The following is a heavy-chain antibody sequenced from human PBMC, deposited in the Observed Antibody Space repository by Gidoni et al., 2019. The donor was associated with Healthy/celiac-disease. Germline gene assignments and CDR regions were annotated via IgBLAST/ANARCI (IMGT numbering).Heavy chain of an antibody. Sequence: QVQLVESGGGVVQPGRSLRLSCAASGFTFSTYAMHWVRQAPGKGLEWVAVISYDGNNKYYADSVKGRFTISRDNSKNTVDLQMNSLRPEDTAVYYCARDWLGFTMLRGIISYYMDVWGKGTTVTVSS. J-gene: IGHJ6*03. V-gene: IGHV3-30-3*01. CDR3: ARDWLGFTMLRGIISYYMDV. CDR1: GFTFSTYA. CDR2: ISYDGNNK. D-gene: IGHD3-10*01.